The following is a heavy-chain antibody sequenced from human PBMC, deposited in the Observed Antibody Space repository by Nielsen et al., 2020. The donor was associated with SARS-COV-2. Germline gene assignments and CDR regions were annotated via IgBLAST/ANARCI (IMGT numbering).Heavy chain of an antibody. CDR3: AKLGGTMVRGDDYYGMDV. J-gene: IGHJ6*02. CDR1: GFTFDDYA. V-gene: IGHV3-9*01. Sequence: SLKISCAASGFTFDDYAMHWVRQAPGKGLEWVSGISWNSGSIGHADSVKGRFTISRDNAKNSLYLQMNSLRAEDTALYYCAKLGGTMVRGDDYYGMDVWGQGTTVTVSS. CDR2: ISWNSGSI. D-gene: IGHD3-10*01.